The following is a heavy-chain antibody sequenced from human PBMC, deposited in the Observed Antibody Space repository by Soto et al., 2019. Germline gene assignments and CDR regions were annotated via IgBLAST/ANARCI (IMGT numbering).Heavy chain of an antibody. CDR1: VSPSLVHIFT. Sequence: SEPCPSPALFLVSPSLVHIFTGAGFDSPRGGGLEWLGQMQYNGGSNYNSYLRSRLSLSTDTSRNQFSLNLDSVTAADTAIYYCALYLPGAAADGYWGQGTLVTVSS. J-gene: IGHJ4*02. D-gene: IGHD6-19*01. CDR3: ALYLPGAAADGY. CDR2: MQYNGGS. V-gene: IGHV4-61*01.